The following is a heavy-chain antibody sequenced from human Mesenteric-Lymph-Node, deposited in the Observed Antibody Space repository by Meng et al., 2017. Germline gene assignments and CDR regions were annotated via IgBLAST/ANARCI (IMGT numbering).Heavy chain of an antibody. D-gene: IGHD3-10*01. CDR1: GSTCSSYC. CDR2: ISGSDGST. CDR3: ARSPRNDGSGTYYDL. V-gene: IGHV3-23*01. Sequence: GESLKISCAASGSTCSSYCMNWVRQAPGKGLEWVSAISGSDGSTYYADSVKGRFTISRDNSKNTLYLQMSSLRAEDTAVYYCARSPRNDGSGTYYDLWGQGTLVTVSS. J-gene: IGHJ4*02.